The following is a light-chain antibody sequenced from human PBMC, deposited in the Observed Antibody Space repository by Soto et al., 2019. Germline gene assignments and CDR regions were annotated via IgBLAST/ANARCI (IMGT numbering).Light chain of an antibody. CDR1: QSLLHRNGYNY. Sequence: IVLTQSPLSLPVTPGEPASISCRSSQSLLHRNGYNYLDWYLQKPGQSPQLLIYLGSNRASGVPDRFSGSGSGTDFTLKISRVEAEDVGVYYCMQALQIPPWTFGQGTKVEIK. CDR2: LGS. J-gene: IGKJ1*01. V-gene: IGKV2-28*01. CDR3: MQALQIPPWT.